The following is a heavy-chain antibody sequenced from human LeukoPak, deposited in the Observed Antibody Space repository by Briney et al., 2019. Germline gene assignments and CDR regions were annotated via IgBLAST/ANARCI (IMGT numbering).Heavy chain of an antibody. CDR3: ARDSAPPSRGDYFDY. CDR2: IWYDGSNK. D-gene: IGHD3-10*01. J-gene: IGHJ4*02. CDR1: GFTFSSYG. Sequence: HAGGSLRLSCAASGFTFSSYGMHWVRQAPGKGLEWVAVIWYDGSNKYYADSVKGRFTISRDNSKNTLYLQMNSLRAEDTAVYYCARDSAPPSRGDYFDYWGQGTLVTVSS. V-gene: IGHV3-33*01.